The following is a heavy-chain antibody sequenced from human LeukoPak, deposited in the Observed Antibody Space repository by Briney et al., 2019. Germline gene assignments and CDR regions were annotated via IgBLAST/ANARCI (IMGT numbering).Heavy chain of an antibody. CDR3: ARDSVTDYYYGMDV. V-gene: IGHV1-2*02. J-gene: IGHJ6*02. Sequence: GASEKVSCKASGYTFTGYYMHWVRQAPGQGLEWMGWINPNSGGTNYAQKFQGRVTMTRDTSISTAYMELSRLRSDDTVVYYCARDSVTDYYYGMDVWGQGTTVTVSS. CDR2: INPNSGGT. D-gene: IGHD3-16*02. CDR1: GYTFTGYY.